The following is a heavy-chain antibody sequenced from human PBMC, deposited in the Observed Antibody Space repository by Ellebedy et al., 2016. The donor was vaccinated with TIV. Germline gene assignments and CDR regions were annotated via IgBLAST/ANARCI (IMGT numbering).Heavy chain of an antibody. D-gene: IGHD1-1*01. CDR3: ARGQGWSHYHWHFDY. Sequence: AASVKVSCKASGFTFTSSAMQWVRQARGQRLEWIGWIVVGSGNTNYAQKFQGWVTMTRDTSISTAYMELSRLRSDDTAVYYCARGQGWSHYHWHFDYWGQGTLVTVSS. V-gene: IGHV1-58*02. CDR2: IVVGSGNT. CDR1: GFTFTSSA. J-gene: IGHJ4*02.